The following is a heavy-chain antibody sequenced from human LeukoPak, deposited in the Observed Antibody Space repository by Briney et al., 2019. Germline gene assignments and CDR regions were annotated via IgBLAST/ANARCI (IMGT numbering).Heavy chain of an antibody. CDR3: AREGVDIVDPFDY. J-gene: IGHJ4*02. CDR1: LDSITSYY. V-gene: IGHV4-59*01. CDR2: IYYSGST. D-gene: IGHD5-12*01. Sequence: PSETLSLTCSVPLDSITSYYWSWIRQPPGKGLEWIGYIYYSGSTNYNPSLKSRVTISVDTSKNQFSLKLSSVTAADTAVYYCAREGVDIVDPFDYWGQGTLVTVSS.